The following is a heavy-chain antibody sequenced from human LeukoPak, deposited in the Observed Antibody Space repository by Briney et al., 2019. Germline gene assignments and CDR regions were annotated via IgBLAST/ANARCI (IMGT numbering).Heavy chain of an antibody. CDR3: ARVVRIIYGDYADY. J-gene: IGHJ4*02. Sequence: GGSLKLSCAASGFTFSSYWMSWVRQAPGKGLEWVANIKQGGSEKYYVDSVKGRFTISRDNAKNSLYLQMNSLRAEDTAVYYCARVVRIIYGDYADYWGQGTLVTVSS. V-gene: IGHV3-7*01. CDR2: IKQGGSEK. CDR1: GFTFSSYW. D-gene: IGHD4-17*01.